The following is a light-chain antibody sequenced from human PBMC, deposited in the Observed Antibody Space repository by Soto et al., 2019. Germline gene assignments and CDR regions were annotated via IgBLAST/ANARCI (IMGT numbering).Light chain of an antibody. J-gene: IGKJ2*01. Sequence: EIVLTQSPXTLSLSPGERATLSCRASQSVSSYLAWYQQKPGQAPRLLIYDASNRATGIPARFSGSGSGTDFTLTISSLEPEDFAVYHCQQRSHWPPTFGQGTKLEIK. V-gene: IGKV3-11*01. CDR2: DAS. CDR3: QQRSHWPPT. CDR1: QSVSSY.